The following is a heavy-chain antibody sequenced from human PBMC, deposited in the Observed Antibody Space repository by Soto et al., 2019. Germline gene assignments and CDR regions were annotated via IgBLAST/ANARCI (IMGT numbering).Heavy chain of an antibody. V-gene: IGHV3-23*01. CDR3: AKDQGHIAVAGTSDYYYGMDV. CDR1: GFTFSSYA. Sequence: EVQLLESGGGLVQPGGSLRLSCAASGFTFSSYAMSWVRQAPGKGLEWVSAISGSGGSTYYADSVKGRFTISRDNSKNTLYLQMNSLRAEDTAVYYCAKDQGHIAVAGTSDYYYGMDVWGHGTTVTVAS. J-gene: IGHJ6*02. CDR2: ISGSGGST. D-gene: IGHD6-19*01.